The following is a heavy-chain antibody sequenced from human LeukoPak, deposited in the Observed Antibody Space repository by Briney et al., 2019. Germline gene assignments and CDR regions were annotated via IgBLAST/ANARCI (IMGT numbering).Heavy chain of an antibody. D-gene: IGHD6-19*01. J-gene: IGHJ4*02. CDR3: ARTYNSGWLQFDY. CDR2: IYYSGST. V-gene: IGHV4-31*03. Sequence: SETLSLTCTVSGGSISSGGYYWSWIRQHPGKGLEWIGYIYYSGSTYYNPSLKSRVTISVDTSKNQFSLKLSSVTAADTAVYYCARTYNSGWLQFDYWGQGTLVTVSS. CDR1: GGSISSGGYY.